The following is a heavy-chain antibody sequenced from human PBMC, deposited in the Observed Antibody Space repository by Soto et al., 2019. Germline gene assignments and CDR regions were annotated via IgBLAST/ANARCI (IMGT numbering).Heavy chain of an antibody. D-gene: IGHD3-22*01. Sequence: ASVKVSCKASGYTFTSYGISWVRQAPGQGLEWMGWISAYNGNTNYAQKLQGRVTMTTDTSTSTAYMEQRSLGSDDTAVYYCARDGYYDSSGSSPEVHWGQGTLVTVSS. CDR3: ARDGYYDSSGSSPEVH. CDR2: ISAYNGNT. J-gene: IGHJ4*02. V-gene: IGHV1-18*01. CDR1: GYTFTSYG.